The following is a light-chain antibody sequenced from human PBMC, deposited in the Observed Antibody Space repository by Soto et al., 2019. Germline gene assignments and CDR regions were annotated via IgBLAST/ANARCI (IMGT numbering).Light chain of an antibody. V-gene: IGKV1-5*03. CDR2: KAS. Sequence: DIQMTQSPSTLSASVGDRVTITCRASQCISSWLTWYQQKPGTAPKLLIYKASTVQSGVPSRFSGSGSGTEFTLTSSSLQPDDSATYCRQQDNDQLTFGQGTKVEIK. CDR1: QCISSW. CDR3: QQDNDQLT. J-gene: IGKJ1*01.